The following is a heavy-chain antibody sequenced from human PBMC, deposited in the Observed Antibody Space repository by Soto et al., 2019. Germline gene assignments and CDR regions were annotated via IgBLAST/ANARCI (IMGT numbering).Heavy chain of an antibody. V-gene: IGHV2-5*02. CDR1: GFSLSTSGVG. CDR2: IYWDDDK. CDR3: AHSLIPNWGSRGAFDY. D-gene: IGHD7-27*01. J-gene: IGHJ4*02. Sequence: QITLKESGPTLVKPTQTLTLTCTFSGFSLSTSGVGVGWIRQPPGKALEWLALIYWDDDKRYSPSLKSRLTNPKDTPKNPVVLTMTNMDPVDTATYYCAHSLIPNWGSRGAFDYWGQGTLVTVSS.